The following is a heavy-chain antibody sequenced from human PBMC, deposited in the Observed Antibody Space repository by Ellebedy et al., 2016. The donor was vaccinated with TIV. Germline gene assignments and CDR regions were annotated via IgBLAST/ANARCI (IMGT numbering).Heavy chain of an antibody. J-gene: IGHJ6*02. CDR1: GFTSSSYA. CDR2: ISYDGSNK. V-gene: IGHV3-30-3*01. CDR3: ARGGFWSGSPYGMDV. Sequence: GESLKISXAASGFTSSSYAMHWVRQAPGKGLEWVAVISYDGSNKYYADSVKGRFTISRDNSKNTLYLQMNSLRAEDTAVYYCARGGFWSGSPYGMDVWGQGTTVTVSS. D-gene: IGHD3-3*01.